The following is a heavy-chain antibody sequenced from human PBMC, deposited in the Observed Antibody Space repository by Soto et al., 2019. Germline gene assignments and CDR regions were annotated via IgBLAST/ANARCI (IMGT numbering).Heavy chain of an antibody. CDR3: AKERDNGAVRYFFDV. J-gene: IGHJ4*02. Sequence: EVQLLESGGILVHPGGSLRRSCAASGFTFSSYAMTWVRQAPGKGLEWVSAISGRGDSTYYADSVKGRFTISSDQSKNTLYLEMHSLRVEDKAVYFCAKERDNGAVRYFFDVMGQGTLVTVSS. D-gene: IGHD2-8*01. CDR2: ISGRGDST. V-gene: IGHV3-23*01. CDR1: GFTFSSYA.